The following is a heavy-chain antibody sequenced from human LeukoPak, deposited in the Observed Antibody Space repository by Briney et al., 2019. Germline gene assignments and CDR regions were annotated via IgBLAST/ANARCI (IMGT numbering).Heavy chain of an antibody. V-gene: IGHV3-7*01. CDR1: GFTFSSYW. D-gene: IGHD6-6*01. CDR2: IKQDGSEK. Sequence: GGSLRLSCAASGFTFSSYWMSWVRQAPGKGLEWVANIKQDGSEKYYVDSVKGRFTISRDNAKNSLYLQMNSLRAEDTAVYYCAKGGIAARPQIQNYYYYYYMDVWGKGTTVTVSS. J-gene: IGHJ6*03. CDR3: AKGGIAARPQIQNYYYYYYMDV.